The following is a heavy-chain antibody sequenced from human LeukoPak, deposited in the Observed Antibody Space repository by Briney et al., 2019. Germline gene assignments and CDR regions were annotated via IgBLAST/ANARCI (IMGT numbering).Heavy chain of an antibody. CDR2: IIPIFGTA. Sequence: SVKVSCKASGGTFSSYAISWVRLAPGQGLEWMGGIIPIFGTANYAQKFQGRVTITTDESTSTAFMELSSLRSEDTAVYYCGGTAIGNDAFDIWGQGTMVTVSS. CDR3: GGTAIGNDAFDI. J-gene: IGHJ3*02. V-gene: IGHV1-69*05. CDR1: GGTFSSYA. D-gene: IGHD2-21*02.